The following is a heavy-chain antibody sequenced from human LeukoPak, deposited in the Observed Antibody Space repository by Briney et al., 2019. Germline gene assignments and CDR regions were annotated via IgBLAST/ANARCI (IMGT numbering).Heavy chain of an antibody. CDR2: ISSSGRTT. CDR3: ASPSDVGAYSGVMAY. J-gene: IGHJ4*02. D-gene: IGHD5-12*01. V-gene: IGHV3-48*04. Sequence: PGGSLRLSCAASGFTFSSYWMSWVRQAPGKGLEWISYISSSGRTTYYADSVRGRFTISRDNARNSLFLQMSSLRVEDTAIYYCASPSDVGAYSGVMAYWGQGAVVTVS. CDR1: GFTFSSYW.